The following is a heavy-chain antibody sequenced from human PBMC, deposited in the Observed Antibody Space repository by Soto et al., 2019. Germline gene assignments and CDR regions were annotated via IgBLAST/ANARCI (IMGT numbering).Heavy chain of an antibody. J-gene: IGHJ3*01. D-gene: IGHD3-22*01. CDR3: AKDHPRDIAHYYDTSGYPESFDV. V-gene: IGHV3-23*01. Sequence: GGSLRLSCAASGFTLNIFAMTWVRQAPGKGLEWVSAISDSGGNTYYADSVKGRFTIPRDNSKNTLSLQMNSLRAEDTAVYYCAKDHPRDIAHYYDTSGYPESFDVWGQGTMVTVSS. CDR2: ISDSGGNT. CDR1: GFTLNIFA.